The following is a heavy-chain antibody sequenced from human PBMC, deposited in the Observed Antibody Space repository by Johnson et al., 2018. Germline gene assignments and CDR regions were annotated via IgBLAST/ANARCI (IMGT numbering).Heavy chain of an antibody. CDR2: LSSSRGYI. CDR3: VRGYATHFY. V-gene: IGHV3-21*03. Sequence: VQLVESGGGLVKPGWSLRLSCAASGFTLSSYSMNWVRQAPGRGLEWVSSLSSSRGYIYYADSVKGRFTISRADAKNSLYLQMDSLKIEDTAVYYCVRGYATHFYWGQGTLVTVSS. J-gene: IGHJ4*02. D-gene: IGHD3-16*01. CDR1: GFTLSSYS.